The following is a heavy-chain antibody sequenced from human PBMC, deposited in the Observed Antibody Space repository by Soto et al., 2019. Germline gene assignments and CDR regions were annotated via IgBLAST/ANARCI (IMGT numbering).Heavy chain of an antibody. CDR2: IIPIFGTP. CDR3: ARNGYCISTSCYSDYYYGMDV. CDR1: GGTFSRYA. Sequence: QVQLVQSGAEVKKPGSSVKVSCKASGGTFSRYAISWVRQAPGQGLEWMGGIIPIFGTPDYAQKFQGRVTITADESTSTAYMELRSLRSEDTAVYYCARNGYCISTSCYSDYYYGMDVWGQGTTVTVSS. J-gene: IGHJ6*02. V-gene: IGHV1-69*12. D-gene: IGHD2-2*02.